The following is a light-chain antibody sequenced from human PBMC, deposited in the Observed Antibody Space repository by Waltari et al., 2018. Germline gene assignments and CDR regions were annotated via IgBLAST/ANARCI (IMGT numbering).Light chain of an antibody. J-gene: IGKJ4*01. Sequence: ELVMTQSPATLSLSPGERATVPCRASQSVTNNLAWYQQKPGQAPRLLIYRASTRATSIPARISGSWSGTEFTLTISSLQSEDFAFYYCQQYNNWPLTFGGGTKVEIK. CDR2: RAS. CDR3: QQYNNWPLT. V-gene: IGKV3-15*01. CDR1: QSVTNN.